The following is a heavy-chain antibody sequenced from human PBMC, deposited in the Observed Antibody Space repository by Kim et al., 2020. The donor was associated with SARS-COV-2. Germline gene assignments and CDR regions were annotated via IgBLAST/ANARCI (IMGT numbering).Heavy chain of an antibody. CDR1: GGSISSGGYY. Sequence: SETLSLTCTVSGGSISSGGYYWSWIRQHPGKRLEWIGYIYYSGSTYYNPSLKSRVTISVDTSKNQFSLKLSSVTAADTAVYYCARTMVRGVISAPDYWGQGTLVTVSS. D-gene: IGHD3-10*01. V-gene: IGHV4-31*03. CDR2: IYYSGST. CDR3: ARTMVRGVISAPDY. J-gene: IGHJ4*02.